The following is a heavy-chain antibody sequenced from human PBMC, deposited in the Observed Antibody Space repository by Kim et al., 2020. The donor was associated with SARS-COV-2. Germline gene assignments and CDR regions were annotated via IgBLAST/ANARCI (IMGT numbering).Heavy chain of an antibody. Sequence: ASVKVSCKASGYTFTSYGISWVRQAPGQGLEWMGWISAYNGNTNYAQKLQGRVTMTTDTSTSTAYMELRSLRSDDTAVYYCARDGGGYCSSTSCYAYYYYYGMDVWGQGTTVTVSS. CDR3: ARDGGGYCSSTSCYAYYYYYGMDV. V-gene: IGHV1-18*01. D-gene: IGHD2-2*01. CDR2: ISAYNGNT. J-gene: IGHJ6*02. CDR1: GYTFTSYG.